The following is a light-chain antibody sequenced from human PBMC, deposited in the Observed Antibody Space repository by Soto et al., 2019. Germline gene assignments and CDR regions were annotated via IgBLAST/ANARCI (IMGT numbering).Light chain of an antibody. CDR1: SSNIGAGYD. Sequence: QSVLTQPPSVSGAPGQRVTISCTGSSSNIGAGYDVHWYQQLPGTAPKLLIYGNSNRPSGVPDRFSGSKSGTSASLAITGPRGGDEADNYPRSYASSLGVSVFGGGTKLPVL. CDR2: GNS. CDR3: RSYASSLGVSV. V-gene: IGLV1-40*01. J-gene: IGLJ3*02.